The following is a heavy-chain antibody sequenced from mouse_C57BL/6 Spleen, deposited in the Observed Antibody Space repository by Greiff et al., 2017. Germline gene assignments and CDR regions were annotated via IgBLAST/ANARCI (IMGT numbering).Heavy chain of an antibody. Sequence: EVNVVESGGGLVKPGGSLKLSCAASGFTFSSYAMSWVRQTPEKRLEWVATISDGGSYTYYPDNVKGRFTISRDNAKNNLYLQMSHLKSEDTAMYYCAREYYYGSSYVGYWGQGTTLTVSS. D-gene: IGHD1-1*01. J-gene: IGHJ2*01. CDR1: GFTFSSYA. CDR3: AREYYYGSSYVGY. CDR2: ISDGGSYT. V-gene: IGHV5-4*01.